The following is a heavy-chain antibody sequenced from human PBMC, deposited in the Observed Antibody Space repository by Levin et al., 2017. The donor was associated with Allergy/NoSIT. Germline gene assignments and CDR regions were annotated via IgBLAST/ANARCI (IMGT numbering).Heavy chain of an antibody. Sequence: GESLKISCAASGFTFSSYSMNWVRQAPGKGLEWVSSISSSSSYIYYADSVKGRFTISRDNAKNSLYLQMNSLRAEDTAVYYCARGIVGAPEAFDIWGQGTMVTVSS. CDR1: GFTFSSYS. J-gene: IGHJ3*02. CDR3: ARGIVGAPEAFDI. D-gene: IGHD1-26*01. CDR2: ISSSSSYI. V-gene: IGHV3-21*01.